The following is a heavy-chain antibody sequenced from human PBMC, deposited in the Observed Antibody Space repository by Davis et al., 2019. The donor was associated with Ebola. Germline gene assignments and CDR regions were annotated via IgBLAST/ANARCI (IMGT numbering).Heavy chain of an antibody. CDR1: GFTFSSYS. Sequence: GESLKISCAASGFTFSSYSMNWVRQAPGKGLEWVSSISSSSSYIYYADSVKGRFTISRDNAKNSLYLQMNSLRAEDTALYYCARGGYCSSTSCFVTEYWGQGTLVTVSS. J-gene: IGHJ4*02. CDR3: ARGGYCSSTSCFVTEY. CDR2: ISSSSSYI. D-gene: IGHD2-2*01. V-gene: IGHV3-21*04.